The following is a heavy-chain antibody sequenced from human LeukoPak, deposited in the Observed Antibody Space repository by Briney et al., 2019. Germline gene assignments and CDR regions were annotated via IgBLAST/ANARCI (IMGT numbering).Heavy chain of an antibody. CDR2: IYHSGTT. CDR1: GFTFSSYEM. J-gene: IGHJ4*02. CDR3: ARSKGDSSSRYFDD. Sequence: GSLRLSCAASGFTFSSYEMNWVRQAPGKGLEWIGEIYHSGTTNYNPSLKSRVTLSVDKSKNQLSLKLTSVTAADTAVYYCARSKGDSSSRYFDDWGQGTLLTVSS. V-gene: IGHV4-4*02. D-gene: IGHD6-6*01.